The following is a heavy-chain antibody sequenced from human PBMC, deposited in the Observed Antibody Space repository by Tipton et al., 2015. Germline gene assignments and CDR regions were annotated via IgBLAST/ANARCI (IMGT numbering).Heavy chain of an antibody. CDR1: GYTFTSYG. V-gene: IGHV1-18*04. CDR2: ISAYNGNT. J-gene: IGHJ4*02. CDR3: ARLTVMVSGPPDY. Sequence: QLVQSGPEVKKPGESLRISCKASGYTFTSYGISWVRQAPGQGLEWMGWISAYNGNTNYAQKLQGRVTMTTDTSTNTAYMELRSLRSDDTAVYYCARLTVMVSGPPDYWGQGILVTVSS. D-gene: IGHD2-8*01.